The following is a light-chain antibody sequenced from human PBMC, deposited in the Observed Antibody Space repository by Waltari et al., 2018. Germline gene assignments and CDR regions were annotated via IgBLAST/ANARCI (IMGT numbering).Light chain of an antibody. CDR1: QSVSRP. V-gene: IGKV3-20*01. CDR3: QHYVRLPAT. J-gene: IGKJ1*01. CDR2: GAS. Sequence: ELVLTQSPGTLSLSPGERPTLSCRASQSVSRPLAWYQQKPGQAPKLLIYGASIRATGIPDRFTGSGSGTDFSLTISSLEPEDFAIYFCQHYVRLPATFGQGTKVEIK.